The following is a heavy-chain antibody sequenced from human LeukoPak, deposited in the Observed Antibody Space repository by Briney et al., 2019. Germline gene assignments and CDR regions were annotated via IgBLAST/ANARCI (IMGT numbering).Heavy chain of an antibody. V-gene: IGHV4-34*01. CDR1: GGSFSGYY. D-gene: IGHD6-6*01. CDR3: ARDFSYSSSYYYFDY. Sequence: SETLSLTCAVYGGSFSGYYWSWMRQPPGKGLEWIGEINHSGSTNYNPSLKSRVTISVDTSKNQFSLKLSSVTAADTAVYYCARDFSYSSSYYYFDYWGQGTLVTVSS. CDR2: INHSGST. J-gene: IGHJ4*02.